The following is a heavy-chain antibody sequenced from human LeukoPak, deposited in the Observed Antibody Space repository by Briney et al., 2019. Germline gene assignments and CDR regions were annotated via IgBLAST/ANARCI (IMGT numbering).Heavy chain of an antibody. CDR2: TSDSGDST. CDR3: AKTTAMTTVLSGFDY. CDR1: GFTFSNYA. J-gene: IGHJ4*02. V-gene: IGHV3-23*01. Sequence: GGSLRLSCAASGFTFSNYAMSWVRQAPGKGLDWVSVTSDSGDSTYYADSVKGRFTISRDNSKNTLYLQMNSLRAEDTAVYYCAKTTAMTTVLSGFDYWGQGTLVTVSS. D-gene: IGHD4-23*01.